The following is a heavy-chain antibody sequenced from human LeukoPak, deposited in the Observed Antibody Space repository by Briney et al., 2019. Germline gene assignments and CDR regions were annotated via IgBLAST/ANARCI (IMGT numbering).Heavy chain of an antibody. D-gene: IGHD4-17*01. V-gene: IGHV4-59*08. CDR2: IYYSGST. CDR3: ARHGDYGFYFDY. Sequence: SETLSLTCTVSGGSISSYYWSWIRQPPGKGLEWIGYIYYSGSTNYNPSLKSRVTISVDTSKNQFSLKLSSVTAADTAVYYCARHGDYGFYFDYWGQGTLVTVPS. CDR1: GGSISSYY. J-gene: IGHJ4*02.